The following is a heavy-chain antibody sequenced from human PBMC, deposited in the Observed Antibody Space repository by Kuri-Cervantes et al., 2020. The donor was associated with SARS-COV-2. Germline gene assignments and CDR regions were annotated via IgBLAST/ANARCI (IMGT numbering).Heavy chain of an antibody. CDR3: ARGNYVMYSRWPTAPSDY. Sequence: GESLKISCAASGCTFSSYSMNWVRQAPGKGLEWVSSISSSSSYISYADSMKGRFTISRDNAKNSLYLQMNSLRAEDTAVYYCARGNYVMYSRWPTAPSDYWGQGTLVTVSS. CDR2: ISSSSSYI. D-gene: IGHD3-16*01. CDR1: GCTFSSYS. V-gene: IGHV3-21*01. J-gene: IGHJ4*02.